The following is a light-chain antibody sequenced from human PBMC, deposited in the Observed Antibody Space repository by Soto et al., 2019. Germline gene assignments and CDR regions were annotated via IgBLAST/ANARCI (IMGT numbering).Light chain of an antibody. CDR2: DAS. Sequence: EIVLTQSPATLSLSPGERATLSCRASQTVSSYLAWYQQKPGQAPRLLVYDASDRATGIPARFSGSGSGTDFLLIISSLLTEDFSVYYRHLRRTFGQGTRLEIK. V-gene: IGKV3-11*01. CDR1: QTVSSY. CDR3: HLRRT. J-gene: IGKJ5*01.